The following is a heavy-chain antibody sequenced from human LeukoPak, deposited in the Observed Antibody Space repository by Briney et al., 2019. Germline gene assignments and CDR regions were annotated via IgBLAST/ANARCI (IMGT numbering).Heavy chain of an antibody. D-gene: IGHD1-26*01. Sequence: GESLKISCKASGYSFTSYWIGWVRQMPGKGLEWMGIIDPSDSETRYTPSFQGQVTISVDKSLTTADLQWNSLKASDTAIYYCARHAAPGGAFFYYAVDVWGQGTTVVVSS. CDR2: IDPSDSET. V-gene: IGHV5-51*01. J-gene: IGHJ6*02. CDR3: ARHAAPGGAFFYYAVDV. CDR1: GYSFTSYW.